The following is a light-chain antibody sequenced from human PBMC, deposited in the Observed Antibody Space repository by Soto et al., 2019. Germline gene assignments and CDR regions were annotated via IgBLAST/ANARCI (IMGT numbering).Light chain of an antibody. CDR3: SSSTTSSPHVV. CDR2: DVS. CDR1: SSDVGGYNY. Sequence: QSALTQPASVSGSPGQSITISCTGTSSDVGGYNYVSWYQQHPGKAPKLMIYDVSNRPSWVSNRFSGSKSGNTASLTISGLQAEDEGDYSCSSSTTSSPHVVFGGGTKLTVL. V-gene: IGLV2-14*01. J-gene: IGLJ2*01.